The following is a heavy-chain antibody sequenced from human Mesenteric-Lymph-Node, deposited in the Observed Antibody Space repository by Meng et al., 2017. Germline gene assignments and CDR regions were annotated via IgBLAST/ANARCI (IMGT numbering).Heavy chain of an antibody. Sequence: SVMVSCKASGGTISSYAISWVRQAPGQGLEWMGGIIPIFGTANYAQKFQGRVTITTDDSTSTAYMELSSLRSEDTAVYYCASPDIVRATTGGFDYWGQGTQVTVSS. D-gene: IGHD1-26*01. V-gene: IGHV1-69*05. CDR3: ASPDIVRATTGGFDY. CDR2: IIPIFGTA. CDR1: GGTISSYA. J-gene: IGHJ4*02.